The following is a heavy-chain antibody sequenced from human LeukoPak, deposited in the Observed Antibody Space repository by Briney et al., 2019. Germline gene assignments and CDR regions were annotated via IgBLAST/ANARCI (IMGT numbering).Heavy chain of an antibody. CDR1: GGSIRSYY. CDR3: ARADGYNQEIDY. D-gene: IGHD5-24*01. V-gene: IGHV4-59*01. Sequence: SETLSLTCTVSGGSIRSYYWSWIRQPPGQGLEWIGYFSYSGSTNYNPSLKSRVTISVDTSKNQFSLKLSSVTAADTAVYYCARADGYNQEIDYWGQGTLVTVSS. J-gene: IGHJ4*02. CDR2: FSYSGST.